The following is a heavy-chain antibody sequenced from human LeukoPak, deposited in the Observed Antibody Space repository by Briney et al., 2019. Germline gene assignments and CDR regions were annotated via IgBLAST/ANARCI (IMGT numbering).Heavy chain of an antibody. CDR3: ARTFGSYVWGSYRYIDY. J-gene: IGHJ4*02. D-gene: IGHD3-16*02. CDR2: TSYDGSNK. V-gene: IGHV3-30-3*01. CDR1: GFTFSSYA. Sequence: GRSLRLSCGASGFTFSSYAMHWVRQAPGKGLEWVAVTSYDGSNKYYADSVKGRFTISRDNSKNTLYLQMNSLRTEDTAVYYCARTFGSYVWGSYRYIDYWGQGTLVTVSS.